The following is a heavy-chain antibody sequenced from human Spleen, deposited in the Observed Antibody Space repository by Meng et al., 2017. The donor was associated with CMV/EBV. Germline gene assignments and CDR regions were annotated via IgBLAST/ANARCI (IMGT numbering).Heavy chain of an antibody. CDR3: ARDGFTMVRGDGMDV. CDR1: GGTFINHA. D-gene: IGHD3-10*01. J-gene: IGHJ6*02. CDR2: IIPMLGTT. V-gene: IGHV1-69*05. Sequence: KVSCKASGGTFINHAVTWVRQAPGQGLEWMGGIIPMLGTTNYAQKLQGRVTITTDESMITSYMELSSLRFEDTAVYYCARDGFTMVRGDGMDVWGQGTTVTVSS.